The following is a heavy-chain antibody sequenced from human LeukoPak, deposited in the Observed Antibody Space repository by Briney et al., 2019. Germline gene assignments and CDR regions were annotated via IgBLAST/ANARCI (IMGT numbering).Heavy chain of an antibody. CDR3: ARDSGSYIEEFDY. V-gene: IGHV4-39*07. CDR1: GGSISSSSYY. J-gene: IGHJ4*02. CDR2: IYYSGST. D-gene: IGHD1-26*01. Sequence: SETLSLTCTVSGGSISSSSYYWGWIRQPPGKGLEWIGSIYYSGSTYYNPSLKGRVTISVDTSKNQFSLKLSSVTAADTAVYYCARDSGSYIEEFDYWGQGTLVTVSS.